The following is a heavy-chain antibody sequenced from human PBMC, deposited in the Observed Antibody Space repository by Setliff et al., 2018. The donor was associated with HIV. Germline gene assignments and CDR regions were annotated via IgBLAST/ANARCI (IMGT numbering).Heavy chain of an antibody. CDR2: ISYDGSYK. D-gene: IGHD4-4*01. Sequence: GGSLRLSCAASGFTFGGYAIHWVRQAPGKGLEWVAVISYDGSYKNYAESVKGRFTISRDNSKNTLYVQMNSLRADDTAIYYCVRDLTTIVTRKVFDIWGQGTMVTVSS. V-gene: IGHV3-30*04. CDR3: VRDLTTIVTRKVFDI. J-gene: IGHJ3*02. CDR1: GFTFGGYA.